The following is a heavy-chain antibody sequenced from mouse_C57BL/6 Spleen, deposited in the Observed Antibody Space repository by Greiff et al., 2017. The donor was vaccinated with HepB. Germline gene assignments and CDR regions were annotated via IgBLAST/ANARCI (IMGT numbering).Heavy chain of an antibody. Sequence: EVQRVESGGGLVKPGGSLKLSCAASGFTFSSYAMSWVRQTPEKRLEWVATISDGGSYTYYPDNVKGRFTISRDNAKNNLYLQMSHLKSEDTAMYYCARPNDYVYAMDYWGQVTSVTVSS. V-gene: IGHV5-4*01. CDR1: GFTFSSYA. CDR3: ARPNDYVYAMDY. CDR2: ISDGGSYT. J-gene: IGHJ4*01. D-gene: IGHD2-4*01.